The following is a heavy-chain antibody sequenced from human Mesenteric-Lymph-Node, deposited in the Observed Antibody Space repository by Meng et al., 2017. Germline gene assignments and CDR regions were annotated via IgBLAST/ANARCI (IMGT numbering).Heavy chain of an antibody. CDR3: AREGLVGDLRYFDL. CDR1: AYTFAGYY. D-gene: IGHD3-16*01. J-gene: IGHJ2*01. V-gene: IGHV1-2*06. CDR2: INPNSGGA. Sequence: QRGQPGAEVTKPGASVKVSCKASAYTFAGYYMHWVRQAPGQGLEWMGRINPNSGGANYAQKFQGRVTMTRDTSISTAYMELSRLRSDDTAVYYCAREGLVGDLRYFDLWGRGTLVTVSS.